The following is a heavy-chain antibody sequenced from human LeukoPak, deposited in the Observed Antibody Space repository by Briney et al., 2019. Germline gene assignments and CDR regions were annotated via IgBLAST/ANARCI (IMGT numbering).Heavy chain of an antibody. J-gene: IGHJ5*02. CDR2: IRYDGSNK. CDR1: GFTFCSYG. CDR3: AKVIADYGDYEWFYP. V-gene: IGHV3-30*02. Sequence: GGSLRLSCAASGFTFCSYGMHWVPQAPGKGLEWVAFIRYDGSNKYYADSEKGRFTISRDNSKNTLYLQMNSLRAEDTAVYYCAKVIADYGDYEWFYPWGQGTLVTVSS. D-gene: IGHD4-17*01.